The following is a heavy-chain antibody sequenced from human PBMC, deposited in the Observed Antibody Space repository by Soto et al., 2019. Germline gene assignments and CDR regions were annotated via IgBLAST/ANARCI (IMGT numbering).Heavy chain of an antibody. V-gene: IGHV1-2*04. CDR3: ARDLHGRGVMGY. CDR2: INPNSGGT. D-gene: IGHD3-16*01. Sequence: QVPLVQSGAEVKKPGASVKVSCKASGYTFTGYYMHWVRQAPGQGLEWMGWINPNSGGTNYAQKFQGWVTMTRDTHISTAHMELSRLRSDDKAVYYCARDLHGRGVMGYWGQGTLVTVSS. J-gene: IGHJ4*02. CDR1: GYTFTGYY.